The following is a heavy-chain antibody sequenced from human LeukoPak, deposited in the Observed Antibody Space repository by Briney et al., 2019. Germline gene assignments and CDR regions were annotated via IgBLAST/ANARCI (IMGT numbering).Heavy chain of an antibody. Sequence: GGSLRLSCAASGFTFSDYYMSWIRQAPGKGLEWVSYISSSGSTIYYADSVKGRFTISRDNSKNTLYLQMNSLRAEDTAVYYCAKGGATKDFDYWGQGTLVTVSS. CDR3: AKGGATKDFDY. CDR2: ISSSGSTI. CDR1: GFTFSDYY. V-gene: IGHV3-11*04. D-gene: IGHD1-26*01. J-gene: IGHJ4*02.